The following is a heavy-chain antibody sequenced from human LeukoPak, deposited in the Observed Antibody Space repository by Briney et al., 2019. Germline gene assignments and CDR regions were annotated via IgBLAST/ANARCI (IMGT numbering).Heavy chain of an antibody. J-gene: IGHJ4*02. Sequence: GGSLRLPCAASGFTFSSYGMHWVRQVPGKGLEWVAVIWYDGSNKYYADSVKGRFTISRDNSKNTLYLQMNSLRAEDTAVYYCAMGMARYCSSTSCQFFDYWGQGTLVTVSS. CDR1: GFTFSSYG. CDR2: IWYDGSNK. D-gene: IGHD2-2*01. V-gene: IGHV3-33*01. CDR3: AMGMARYCSSTSCQFFDY.